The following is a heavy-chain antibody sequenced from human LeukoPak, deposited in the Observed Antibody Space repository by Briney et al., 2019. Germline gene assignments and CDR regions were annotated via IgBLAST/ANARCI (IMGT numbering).Heavy chain of an antibody. J-gene: IGHJ4*02. V-gene: IGHV3-23*01. CDR2: ISGSGGST. D-gene: IGHD6-13*01. Sequence: PGGSLRLSCAAFGFTFSSYAMSWVRQAPGKGLEWVSAISGSGGSTYYADSVKGRFTISRDNSKNTLYLQMNSLRAEDTAVYYCAKDTGPPGYSSSWYYWGQGTLVTVSS. CDR1: GFTFSSYA. CDR3: AKDTGPPGYSSSWYY.